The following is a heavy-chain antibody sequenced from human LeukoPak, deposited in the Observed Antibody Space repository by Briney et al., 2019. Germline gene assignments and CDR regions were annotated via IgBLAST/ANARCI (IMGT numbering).Heavy chain of an antibody. CDR2: IRSSGDST. J-gene: IGHJ4*02. Sequence: GGSLRLSCAASGFTFSNYGMSWVRQAPGKGLEWVSSIRSSGDSTYYADSVKGRFTISRDNSKNTLYLQINSLRAEDTAVYYCAKDHLPGIVVADRDYWGQGTLVTVSS. CDR3: AKDHLPGIVVADRDY. D-gene: IGHD6-19*01. V-gene: IGHV3-23*01. CDR1: GFTFSNYG.